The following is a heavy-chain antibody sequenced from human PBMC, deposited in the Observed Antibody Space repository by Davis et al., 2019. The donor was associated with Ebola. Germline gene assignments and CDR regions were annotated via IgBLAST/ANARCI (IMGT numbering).Heavy chain of an antibody. CDR3: AKDELGEPLFRMNDY. J-gene: IGHJ4*02. V-gene: IGHV3-23*01. Sequence: GESLKISCAASGFTVSSNYMSWVRQAPGKGLEWVSAISGSGGSTYYADSVKGRFTISRDNSKNTLYLQMNSLRAEDTAVYYCAKDELGEPLFRMNDYWGQGTLVTVSS. D-gene: IGHD1-26*01. CDR2: ISGSGGST. CDR1: GFTVSSNY.